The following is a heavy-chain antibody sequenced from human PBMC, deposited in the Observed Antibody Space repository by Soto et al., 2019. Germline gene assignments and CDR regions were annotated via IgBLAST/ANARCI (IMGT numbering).Heavy chain of an antibody. CDR3: ARGVGATTYYYYYMDV. Sequence: SQTLSLTCAISGDSVSSNSAAWNWIRQSPSRVLEWLGRTYYRSKWYNDYAVSVKSRITINPDTSKNQFSLQLNSVTPEDTAVYYCARGVGATTYYYYYMDVWGKGTTVTVSS. D-gene: IGHD1-26*01. V-gene: IGHV6-1*01. J-gene: IGHJ6*03. CDR1: GDSVSSNSAA. CDR2: TYYRSKWYN.